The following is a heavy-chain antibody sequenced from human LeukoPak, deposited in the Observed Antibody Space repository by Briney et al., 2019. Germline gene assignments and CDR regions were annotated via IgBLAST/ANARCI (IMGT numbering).Heavy chain of an antibody. CDR3: ASSNTMIVGPKDGAFDI. D-gene: IGHD3-22*01. CDR1: GFTVSSNY. J-gene: IGHJ3*02. V-gene: IGHV3-66*01. Sequence: QPGGSLRLSCAASGFTVSSNYMSWVRQAPGKGLEWVSVIYSGGSTYYADSVKGRFTISRDNSKNTLYLQMNSLRAEDTAVYYCASSNTMIVGPKDGAFDIWGQGTMVTVSS. CDR2: IYSGGST.